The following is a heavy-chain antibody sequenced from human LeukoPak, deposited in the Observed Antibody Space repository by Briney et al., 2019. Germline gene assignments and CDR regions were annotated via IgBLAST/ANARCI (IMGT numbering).Heavy chain of an antibody. Sequence: SETLSLTCTVSGGSISSYYWSWIRQPAGKGLEWIGRVHTSGSTSYNPSLKSRVTMSVDTSKNQFSLKLSSVTAADTAVYYCARVYCSSTSCLFDYWGQGTLVTVSS. CDR3: ARVYCSSTSCLFDY. J-gene: IGHJ4*02. V-gene: IGHV4-4*07. D-gene: IGHD2-2*01. CDR1: GGSISSYY. CDR2: VHTSGST.